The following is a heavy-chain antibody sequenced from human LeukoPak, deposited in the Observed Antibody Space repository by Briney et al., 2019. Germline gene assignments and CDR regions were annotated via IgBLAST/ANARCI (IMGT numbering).Heavy chain of an antibody. CDR2: IYYSGST. Sequence: SETLSLTCTVSGGSISSYYWSWIRQPPGKGLEWLGYIYYSGSTNYNPSLKSRVTISVDTSKNQFSLKLSPVTAADTAVYYCARGKSGYSGYSPTSGYYYGMDVWGKGTTVTVSS. CDR3: ARGKSGYSGYSPTSGYYYGMDV. V-gene: IGHV4-59*01. D-gene: IGHD5-12*01. CDR1: GGSISSYY. J-gene: IGHJ6*04.